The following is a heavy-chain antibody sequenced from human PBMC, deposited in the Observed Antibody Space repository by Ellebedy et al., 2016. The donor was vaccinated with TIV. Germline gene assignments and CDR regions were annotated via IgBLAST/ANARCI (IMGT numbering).Heavy chain of an antibody. CDR3: AASYSSSYPAEYFQH. D-gene: IGHD6-6*01. J-gene: IGHJ1*01. CDR2: ISAYNGNT. Sequence: ASVKVSXXASGYTFTSYGISWVRQAPGQGLEWMGWISAYNGNTNYAQKLQGRVTMTTDTSTSTAYMELRSLRSDDTAVYYCAASYSSSYPAEYFQHWGQGTLVTVSS. V-gene: IGHV1-18*01. CDR1: GYTFTSYG.